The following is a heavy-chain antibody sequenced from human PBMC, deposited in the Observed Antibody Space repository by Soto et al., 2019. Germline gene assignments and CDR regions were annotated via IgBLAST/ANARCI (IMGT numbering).Heavy chain of an antibody. D-gene: IGHD2-8*02. J-gene: IGHJ4*02. CDR1: GGSFSGYY. CDR2: INHSGST. CDR3: ARDKITGLFDY. V-gene: IGHV4-34*01. Sequence: PSKTLSLTCSVQGGSFSGYYGTWIRQPPGTGLEWIGEINHSGSTNYNPSLKSRVTISVDTSKNQFSLKLTSVTAADTAVYYCARDKITGLFDYWGQGTLVTSP.